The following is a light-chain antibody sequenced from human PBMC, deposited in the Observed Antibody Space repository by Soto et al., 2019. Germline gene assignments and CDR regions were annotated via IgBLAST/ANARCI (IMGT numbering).Light chain of an antibody. CDR1: QSVSSGY. CDR3: QQFGRT. J-gene: IGKJ1*01. CDR2: GTS. V-gene: IGKV3-20*01. Sequence: ENVLTQSPGTLSLSPGERGTLSCRASQSVSSGYLAWYQQRPGQAPRLLIYGTSNRATGIPDRFSGSGSGTDFTLTIARLEPEDFAVYYCQQFGRTFGQGTKVDIK.